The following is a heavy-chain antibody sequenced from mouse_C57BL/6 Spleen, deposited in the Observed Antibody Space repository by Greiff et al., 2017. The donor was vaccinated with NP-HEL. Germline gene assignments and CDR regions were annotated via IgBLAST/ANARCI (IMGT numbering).Heavy chain of an antibody. D-gene: IGHD2-4*01. J-gene: IGHJ2*01. V-gene: IGHV1-80*01. CDR3: ARGLIYYDYDSDY. CDR2: IYPGDGDT. CDR1: GYAFSSYW. Sequence: QVQLQQSGAELVKPGASVKISCKASGYAFSSYWMNWVKQRPGKGLEWIGQIYPGDGDTNYNGKFKGKATLTADKSSSTAYMQLSSLTSEDSAVYFCARGLIYYDYDSDYWGQGTTLTVSS.